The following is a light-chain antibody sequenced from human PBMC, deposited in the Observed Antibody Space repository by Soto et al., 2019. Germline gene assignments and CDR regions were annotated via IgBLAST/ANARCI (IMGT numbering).Light chain of an antibody. CDR3: HHYGTSQT. CDR1: QSVASTY. J-gene: IGKJ4*01. CDR2: GAS. V-gene: IGKV3-20*01. Sequence: VLTQSPDTLSLSLGERATLSCRTSQSVASTYLAWYQQKPGQAPRLLIYGASSRATGIPARFSGSGSATEFTLTISGLEPEDFAVYYCHHYGTSQTFGGGTKVEIK.